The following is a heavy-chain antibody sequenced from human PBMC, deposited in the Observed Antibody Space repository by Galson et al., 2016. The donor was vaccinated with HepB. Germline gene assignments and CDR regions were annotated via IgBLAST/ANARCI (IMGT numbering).Heavy chain of an antibody. CDR3: ARADGYSFFSRFDP. CDR2: ISTYSGHA. CDR1: GYRFMTYG. V-gene: IGHV1-18*01. Sequence: SVKVSCKVSGYRFMTYGISWVRQAPGQGLEWLAWISTYSGHANYAQNFQGRVTMTTDTSTSTAYMELRSLRSDDTAVYYGARADGYSFFSRFDPWGQGTLVTVSS. D-gene: IGHD5-24*01. J-gene: IGHJ5*02.